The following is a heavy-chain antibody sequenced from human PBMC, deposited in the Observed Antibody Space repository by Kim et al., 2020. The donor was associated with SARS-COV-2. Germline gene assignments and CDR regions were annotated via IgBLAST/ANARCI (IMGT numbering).Heavy chain of an antibody. Sequence: GGSLRLSCAASGFTFNNYAMTWVRQAPGKGLEWVSAIRGSGGLTYYADSVKGRFTISRDNSKNTLYLQMNSLRVDDTAVYYCAKLSSSWDDYFFDYWGQVTLVTVSS. D-gene: IGHD6-13*01. J-gene: IGHJ4*02. CDR1: GFTFNNYA. CDR3: AKLSSSWDDYFFDY. CDR2: IRGSGGLT. V-gene: IGHV3-23*01.